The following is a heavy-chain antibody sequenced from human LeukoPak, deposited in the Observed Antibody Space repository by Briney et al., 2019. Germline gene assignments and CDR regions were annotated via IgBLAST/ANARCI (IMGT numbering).Heavy chain of an antibody. J-gene: IGHJ5*02. CDR3: ARARIKENWFDP. CDR1: GFTFSNYA. D-gene: IGHD3-10*01. CDR2: ISSSSSYI. V-gene: IGHV3-21*01. Sequence: GGSLRLSCAASGFTFSNYAMSWVRQAPGKGLEWVSSISSSSSYIYYADSVKGRFTISRDNAKNSLYLQMNSLRAEDTAVYYCARARIKENWFDPWGQGTLVTVSS.